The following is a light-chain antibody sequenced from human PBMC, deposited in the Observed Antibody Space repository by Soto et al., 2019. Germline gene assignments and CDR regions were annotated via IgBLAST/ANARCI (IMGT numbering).Light chain of an antibody. CDR2: EIT. J-gene: IGLJ3*02. CDR3: SSYTSSSTWV. Sequence: SALTQPASVSGSPGQSITISCTGTSSDVGGYNYVSWYQQHPGKAPKLMIYEITNRSSGVSNRFSGSKSGNTASLTISGLQAEDEADYYCSSYTSSSTWVFGGGTKLTVL. V-gene: IGLV2-14*01. CDR1: SSDVGGYNY.